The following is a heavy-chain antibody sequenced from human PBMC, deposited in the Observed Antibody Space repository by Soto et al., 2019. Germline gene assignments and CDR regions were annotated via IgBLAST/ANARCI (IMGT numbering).Heavy chain of an antibody. CDR1: GFTFSSYG. J-gene: IGHJ6*03. Sequence: QVQLVESGGGVVQPGRSLRLSCAASGFTFSSYGMHWVRQAPGKGLEWVSVIWYDGSNKYYADSVQGRFTISRDKFKNTXYLQXXXXXXXXXXXXXXXXXXXXXXXXXXGLYYYYMDVWGKGTTVTVSS. CDR2: IWYDGSNK. CDR3: XXXXXXXXXXXXGLYYYYMDV. V-gene: IGHV3-33*01.